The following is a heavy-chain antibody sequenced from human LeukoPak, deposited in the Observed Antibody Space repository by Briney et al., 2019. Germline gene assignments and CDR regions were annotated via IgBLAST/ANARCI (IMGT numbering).Heavy chain of an antibody. Sequence: ASVKVSCKASEYTFTSYDINWVRQATGQGLEWMGWMNPNSGNTGYAQKFQGRVTMTRNTSISTAYMELSSLRSEDTAVYYCARLDYDTFRLQDYWGQGTLVTVSS. CDR3: ARLDYDTFRLQDY. CDR2: MNPNSGNT. V-gene: IGHV1-8*01. J-gene: IGHJ4*02. D-gene: IGHD3-9*01. CDR1: EYTFTSYD.